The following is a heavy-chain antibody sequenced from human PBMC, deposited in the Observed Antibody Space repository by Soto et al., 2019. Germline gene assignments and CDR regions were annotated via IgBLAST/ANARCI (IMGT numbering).Heavy chain of an antibody. CDR3: ARQGAHSSSYVNLYYYYGMGV. CDR1: GGSISNSNYY. CDR2: IYYSGSS. Sequence: QLQLQESGPGLVKPSETLSLTCTVSGGSISNSNYYWGWIRQPPGKGLEWIGSIYYSGSSYYNPSLQRRVTISVDTSKHLCSLVLGSVPAADTAVYYCARQGAHSSSYVNLYYYYGMGVWGQGTTVPGSS. D-gene: IGHD6-13*01. V-gene: IGHV4-39*01. J-gene: IGHJ6*02.